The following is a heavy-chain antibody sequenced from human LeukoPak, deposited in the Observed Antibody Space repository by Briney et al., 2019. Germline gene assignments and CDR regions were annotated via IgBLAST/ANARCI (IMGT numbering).Heavy chain of an antibody. V-gene: IGHV3-30*04. D-gene: IGHD3-10*01. CDR2: ISYDGSNK. Sequence: GGSLRLSCAASGFTFSSYAMHWVRQAPGKGLEWVAVISYDGSNKYYADSVKGRFTISRDNPKNTLYLQMNSLRAEDTAVYYCARDLWFGELLRYYYYGMDVWGKGTTVTVSS. CDR1: GFTFSSYA. CDR3: ARDLWFGELLRYYYYGMDV. J-gene: IGHJ6*04.